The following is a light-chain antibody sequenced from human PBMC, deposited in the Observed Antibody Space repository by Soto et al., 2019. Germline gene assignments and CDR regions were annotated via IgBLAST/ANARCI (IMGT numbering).Light chain of an antibody. CDR2: DVS. V-gene: IGLV2-14*01. CDR1: SSDVGGYNY. J-gene: IGLJ1*01. Sequence: QSVLTQPASVSGSPGQSITIPCTETSSDVGGYNYVSWYQQHPGKAPKLMIYDVSNRPSGVSNRFSGSKSGNTASLTISGLQAEDEADYYCSSYTSSSTLNYVFGTGTKVTVL. CDR3: SSYTSSSTLNYV.